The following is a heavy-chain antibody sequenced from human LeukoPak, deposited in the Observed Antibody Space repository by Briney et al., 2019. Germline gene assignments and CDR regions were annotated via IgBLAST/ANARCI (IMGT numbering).Heavy chain of an antibody. CDR2: ISAYNGNT. J-gene: IGHJ4*02. CDR3: ARARGGGSNPNLNDY. Sequence: GASVKVSCKASRYTFTSYGISWVRQAPGQGLEWMGWISAYNGNTNYAQKLQGRVTMTTDTSTSTAYMELRSLRSDDTAVYYCARARGGGSNPNLNDYWGQGTLVTVSS. CDR1: RYTFTSYG. V-gene: IGHV1-18*01. D-gene: IGHD2-15*01.